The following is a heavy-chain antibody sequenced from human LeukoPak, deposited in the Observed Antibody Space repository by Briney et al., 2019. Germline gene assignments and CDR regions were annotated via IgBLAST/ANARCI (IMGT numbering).Heavy chain of an antibody. CDR1: GGSISSSSYY. V-gene: IGHV4-39*07. CDR3: ARVASGSFQPFDY. J-gene: IGHJ4*02. D-gene: IGHD2-15*01. Sequence: PSETLPLTCTVSGGSISSSSYYWGWIRQPPGKGLEWIGSIYYSGSTYYNPSLKSRVTISVDTSKNQFSLKLSSVTAADTAVYYCARVASGSFQPFDYWGQGTLVTVSS. CDR2: IYYSGST.